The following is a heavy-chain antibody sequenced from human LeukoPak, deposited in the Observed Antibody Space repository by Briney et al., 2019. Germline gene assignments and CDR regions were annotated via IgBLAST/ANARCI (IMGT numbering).Heavy chain of an antibody. J-gene: IGHJ4*02. CDR1: GGTFGSYA. CDR3: ERDEEKAAGSL. D-gene: IGHD6-13*01. Sequence: ASVKVSCKPSGGTFGSYAISWVRQAPGQGLEWVGGIIPLFGAPLYAQKFQGRVTITADERTSTVYMDLSSLRSDDTAVYYCERDEEKAAGSLWGQGTPVIVSS. CDR2: IIPLFGAP. V-gene: IGHV1-69*13.